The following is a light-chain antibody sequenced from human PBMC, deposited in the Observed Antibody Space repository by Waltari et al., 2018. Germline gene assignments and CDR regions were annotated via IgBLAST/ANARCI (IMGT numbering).Light chain of an antibody. CDR3: QVWDSSYVV. J-gene: IGLJ2*01. CDR1: NIGSKN. CDR2: RDS. Sequence: SYELTQVLPVSVALGQTARITGGGNNIGSKNVHWYQQKPGQAPVLVTYRDSNRPSGIPERFSGCNSGKTPTLTISRAQAGDEAVYYCQVWDSSYVVFGGETKLTVL. V-gene: IGLV3-9*01.